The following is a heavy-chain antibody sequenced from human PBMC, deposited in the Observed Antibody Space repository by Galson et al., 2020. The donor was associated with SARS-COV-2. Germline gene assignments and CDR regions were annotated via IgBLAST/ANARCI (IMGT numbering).Heavy chain of an antibody. CDR2: MNPNSGNT. J-gene: IGHJ6*02. V-gene: IGHV1-8*01. CDR3: SRGPYYYDSSGYWWGTYGMDV. Sequence: ASVKVSCKASGYTFTSYDINWVRQATGQGLAWMGWMNPNSGNTDYAQKFQGRVTMTRNTTISTAYMELSSLRSEDTAVYYWSRGPYYYDSSGYWWGTYGMDVWGQGTTVTVSS. D-gene: IGHD3-22*01. CDR1: GYTFTSYD.